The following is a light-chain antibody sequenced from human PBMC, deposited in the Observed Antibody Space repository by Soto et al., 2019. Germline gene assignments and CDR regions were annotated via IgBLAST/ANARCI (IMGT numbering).Light chain of an antibody. CDR3: QHYNTYPWT. CDR1: QSISSW. CDR2: KAS. V-gene: IGKV1-5*03. Sequence: DIQMTQSPSTLSASVGDRVTITCRASQSISSWVAWYQQKPGKGPKLLIYKASHLESGVPSRFRGSGSGTEFTLTISSLQPCDFATYYCQHYNTYPWTFGHGTKVDIK. J-gene: IGKJ1*01.